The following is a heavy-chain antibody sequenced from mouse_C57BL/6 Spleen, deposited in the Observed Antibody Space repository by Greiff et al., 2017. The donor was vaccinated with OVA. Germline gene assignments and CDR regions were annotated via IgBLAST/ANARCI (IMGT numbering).Heavy chain of an antibody. Sequence: EVKLVESGGGLVQPGGSLSLSCAASGFTFTDYYMSWVRQPPGKALEWLGFIRNKANGYTTEYSASVKGRFTISRDNSQSILYLQMNALRAEDSATSYCARALYLYYFDYWGQGTTLTVSS. D-gene: IGHD5-5*01. CDR1: GFTFTDYY. J-gene: IGHJ2*01. CDR2: IRNKANGYTT. V-gene: IGHV7-3*01. CDR3: ARALYLYYFDY.